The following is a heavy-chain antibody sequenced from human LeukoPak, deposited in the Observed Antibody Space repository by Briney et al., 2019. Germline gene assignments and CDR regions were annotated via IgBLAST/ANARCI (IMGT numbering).Heavy chain of an antibody. CDR3: ARAFQPLGGLSIPDS. CDR1: GNTFINYA. J-gene: IGHJ5*01. Sequence: AASVKVSCKASGNTFINYAVNWVRQAPGQGLEWMGWINTNTGEPTYAQGFTGRFVFSLDTSVSTTYLQISSLKAEDTAVYYCARAFQPLGGLSIPDSWGQGTLVTVSS. D-gene: IGHD3-16*02. CDR2: INTNTGEP. V-gene: IGHV7-4-1*02.